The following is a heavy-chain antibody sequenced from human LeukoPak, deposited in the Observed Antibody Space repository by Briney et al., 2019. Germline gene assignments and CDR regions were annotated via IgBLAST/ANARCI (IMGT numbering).Heavy chain of an antibody. Sequence: SETLSLTCTVSGGSISSYYWSWIRQPPGKGLEWIGYIYYSGSTNYNPSLKSRVTISVDTSKNQFSLKLSSVTAADTAVYYCARGGSYYEFETFDIWGQGTMVTVSS. CDR2: IYYSGST. V-gene: IGHV4-59*12. CDR3: ARGGSYYEFETFDI. J-gene: IGHJ3*02. D-gene: IGHD1-26*01. CDR1: GGSISSYY.